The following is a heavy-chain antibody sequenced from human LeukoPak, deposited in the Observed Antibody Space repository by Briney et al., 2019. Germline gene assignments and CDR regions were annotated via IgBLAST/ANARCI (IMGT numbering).Heavy chain of an antibody. CDR3: AKTVVVITFRFDS. V-gene: IGHV3-23*01. D-gene: IGHD2-21*01. J-gene: IGHJ4*02. CDR1: GFSFNNYV. Sequence: GGSLRLSCAASGFSFNNYVMSWVRQAPGKGLGWVSAISGDGARTYYADSVKGRFTISRDNSKNTLDLQMSSLRAEDTAIYYCAKTVVVITFRFDSWGQGSLVTVSS. CDR2: ISGDGART.